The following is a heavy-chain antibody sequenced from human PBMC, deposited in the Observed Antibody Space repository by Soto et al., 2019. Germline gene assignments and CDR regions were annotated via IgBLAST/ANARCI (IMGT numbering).Heavy chain of an antibody. CDR2: IIPIFGTA. J-gene: IGHJ6*02. Sequence: QVQLVQSGAEVKKPGSSVKVSCKASGGTFSSYAISWVRQAPGQGLEWMGGIIPIFGTANYAQKFQGRVTITADESTSTAYMELSSLRSEDTAVYYCAVGNVDTAMAHYYYYGMDVWGQGTTVTVSS. CDR3: AVGNVDTAMAHYYYYGMDV. D-gene: IGHD5-18*01. V-gene: IGHV1-69*01. CDR1: GGTFSSYA.